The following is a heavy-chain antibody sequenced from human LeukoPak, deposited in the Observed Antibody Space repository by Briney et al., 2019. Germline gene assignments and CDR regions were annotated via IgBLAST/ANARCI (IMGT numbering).Heavy chain of an antibody. D-gene: IGHD2-2*01. CDR3: ARTRSLGPMAFDI. V-gene: IGHV4-61*02. CDR1: GGSISSGSYY. J-gene: IGHJ3*02. CDR2: IYTSGST. Sequence: TSETLSLTCTVSGGSISSGSYYWSWTRQPAGKGLEWIGRIYTSGSTNYNPSLKSRVTISVDTSKNQFSLKLSSVTAADTAVYYCARTRSLGPMAFDIWGQGTMVTVSS.